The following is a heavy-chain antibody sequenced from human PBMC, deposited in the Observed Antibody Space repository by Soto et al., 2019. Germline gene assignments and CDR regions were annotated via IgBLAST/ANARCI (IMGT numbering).Heavy chain of an antibody. V-gene: IGHV3-30*18. D-gene: IGHD6-13*01. CDR2: ISYDGSNK. CDR1: GFTFSSYG. J-gene: IGHJ6*02. Sequence: QVQLVESGGGVVQPGRSLRLSCAASGFTFSSYGMHWVRQAPGKGLEWVAVISYDGSNKYYADSVKGRFTISRDNSKNTLYLQMNSLRAEDTAVYYCAKDRYSSSQPGDVWGQGTTVTVSS. CDR3: AKDRYSSSQPGDV.